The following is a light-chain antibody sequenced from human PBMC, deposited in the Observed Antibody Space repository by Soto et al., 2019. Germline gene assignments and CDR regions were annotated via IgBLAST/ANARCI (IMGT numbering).Light chain of an antibody. CDR2: GAS. Sequence: IELTQSPGTLSLSPGERATLSCRASQSVSSRYLAWYQQKPGQAPRLLIYGASTRATGIPARFSGSGSGTEFTLTISSLQSEDFAVYYCQQYNNWPLITFGQGTRLEIK. V-gene: IGKV3-15*01. J-gene: IGKJ5*01. CDR3: QQYNNWPLIT. CDR1: QSVSSRY.